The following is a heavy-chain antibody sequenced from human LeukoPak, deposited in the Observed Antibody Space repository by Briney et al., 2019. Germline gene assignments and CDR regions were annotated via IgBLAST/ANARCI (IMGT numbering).Heavy chain of an antibody. D-gene: IGHD6-6*01. Sequence: ASVKVSCKASGYTFTSYGISWVRQAPGQGLEWMGWISAYNGNTNYAQKLQGRVTMTRDTSISTAYMELSRLRSDDTAVYYCYSSSSGSYYYYYGMDVWGQGTTVTVSS. J-gene: IGHJ6*02. CDR2: ISAYNGNT. V-gene: IGHV1-18*01. CDR1: GYTFTSYG. CDR3: YSSSSGSYYYYYGMDV.